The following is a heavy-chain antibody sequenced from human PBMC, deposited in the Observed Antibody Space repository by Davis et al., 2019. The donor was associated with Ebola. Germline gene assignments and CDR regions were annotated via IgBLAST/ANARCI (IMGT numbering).Heavy chain of an antibody. Sequence: GESLKLSCAASGFTFRSNSMNWLRQAPGKGLEWVSFISSSSSYIYYADSVKGRFTVSRDNAKNSLYLQMNSLRAEDTAVYYCVRDPALVVTGGGWFFGLWGRGTLVSVSS. J-gene: IGHJ2*01. CDR1: GFTFRSNS. V-gene: IGHV3-21*01. CDR2: ISSSSSYI. D-gene: IGHD2-21*02. CDR3: VRDPALVVTGGGWFFGL.